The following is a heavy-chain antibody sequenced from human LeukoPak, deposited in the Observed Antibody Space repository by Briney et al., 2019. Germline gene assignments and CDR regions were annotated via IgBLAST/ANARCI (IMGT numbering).Heavy chain of an antibody. CDR2: INPSGGST. CDR3: AREAYCSGGSCYDWFDP. CDR1: GYTFTSYY. Sequence: WASVKVSCKASGYTFTSYYMHWVRQAPGQGLEWMGIINPSGGSTSYAQKFQGRVTMTRDTSTSTVYMELSSLRSEDTAVYYCAREAYCSGGSCYDWFDPWGQGTLVTVSS. D-gene: IGHD2-15*01. J-gene: IGHJ5*02. V-gene: IGHV1-46*01.